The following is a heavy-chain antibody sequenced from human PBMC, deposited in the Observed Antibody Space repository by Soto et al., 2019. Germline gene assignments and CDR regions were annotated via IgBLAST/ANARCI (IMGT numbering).Heavy chain of an antibody. CDR3: ARVRYCSGGSCYPRFDP. V-gene: IGHV4-39*07. CDR2: MHYNGNT. CDR1: GGSISSCNCY. D-gene: IGHD2-15*01. J-gene: IGHJ5*02. Sequence: PSETLSLTCTVSGGSISSCNCYWGWVRQPPGKGLEWIGNMHYNGNTNYNPALQSRVTISVDASKNQFSLKLSSVTAADTAVYYCARVRYCSGGSCYPRFDPWGQGTLVTVSS.